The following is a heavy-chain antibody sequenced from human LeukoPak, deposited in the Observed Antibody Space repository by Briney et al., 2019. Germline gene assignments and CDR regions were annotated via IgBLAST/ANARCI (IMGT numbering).Heavy chain of an antibody. CDR3: AKESSGSYQALDY. CDR1: GFTFDDYD. D-gene: IGHD1-26*01. Sequence: GGSLRLSCAASGFTFDDYDMHWVRQAPGKGLEWVSGISWNSGSIGYADSVKGRFTISRDNAKNSLYLQMNSLRAEDMALYYCAKESSGSYQALDYWGQGTLVTVSS. V-gene: IGHV3-9*03. CDR2: ISWNSGSI. J-gene: IGHJ4*02.